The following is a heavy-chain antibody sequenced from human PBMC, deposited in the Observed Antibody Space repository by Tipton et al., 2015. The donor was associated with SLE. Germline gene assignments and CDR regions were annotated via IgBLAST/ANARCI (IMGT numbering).Heavy chain of an antibody. CDR2: IFYSGST. CDR1: GDSSSAFY. V-gene: IGHV4-59*08. J-gene: IGHJ4*02. CDR3: ARHMITGGEFDY. Sequence: TLSLTCSVSGDSSSAFYWSWIRQPPGKGLEWIGYIFYSGSTNYNPSLKSRVTISVDTSKNQFSLKLSSVTAADTAVYYCARHMITGGEFDYWGQGTLVTVSS. D-gene: IGHD3-16*01.